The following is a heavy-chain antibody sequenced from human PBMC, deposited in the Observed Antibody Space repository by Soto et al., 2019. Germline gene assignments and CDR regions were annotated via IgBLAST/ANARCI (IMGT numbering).Heavy chain of an antibody. J-gene: IGHJ4*02. CDR3: ARDSAMAANFDY. Sequence: QMQLVESGGGVVQHGRSLRLSCAASGFTVSSYAMHWVRQAPGKGLEWVAVISYDGSNKYYADSVKGRFTISRDNSKNTLYLQMNSLRAEDTAVYYCARDSAMAANFDYWGQGTLVTVSS. V-gene: IGHV3-30-3*01. CDR2: ISYDGSNK. CDR1: GFTVSSYA. D-gene: IGHD1-26*01.